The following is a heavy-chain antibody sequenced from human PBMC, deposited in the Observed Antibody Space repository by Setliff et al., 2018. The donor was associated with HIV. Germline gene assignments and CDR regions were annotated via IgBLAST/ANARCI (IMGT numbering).Heavy chain of an antibody. J-gene: IGHJ5*02. D-gene: IGHD6-6*01. CDR2: INLIGRT. Sequence: SETLSLTCAVYGGSFSGYYWNWIRQPPGKGLEWVGEINLIGRTNYNPSLKSRVTISLDTSKNQFSLKLRAVTASDTAVYYCARGGRSLAAQTWFDPWGQGTLVTVSS. CDR3: ARGGRSLAAQTWFDP. V-gene: IGHV4-34*01. CDR1: GGSFSGYY.